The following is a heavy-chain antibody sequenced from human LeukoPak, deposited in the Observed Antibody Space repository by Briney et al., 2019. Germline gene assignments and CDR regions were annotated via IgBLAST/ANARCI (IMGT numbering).Heavy chain of an antibody. CDR3: ARVRGYSYVSVDY. V-gene: IGHV3-21*01. J-gene: IGHJ4*02. Sequence: GGSLRLSCAASGFTFSTYSMNWVRQAPGKGLEWVSSITSPVGHIYYADSLKGRITISRDNARSSLYPQMNSLRAEDTAVYYCARVRGYSYVSVDYWGQGTLVTVSS. D-gene: IGHD5-18*01. CDR1: GFTFSTYS. CDR2: ITSPVGHI.